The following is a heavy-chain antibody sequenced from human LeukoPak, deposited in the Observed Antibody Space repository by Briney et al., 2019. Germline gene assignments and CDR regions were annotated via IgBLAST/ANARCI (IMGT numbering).Heavy chain of an antibody. CDR1: GLTFSSYA. D-gene: IGHD3-22*01. V-gene: IGHV3-23*01. CDR3: AKDPFSNYYDSSGSWFDP. J-gene: IGHJ5*02. CDR2: ISGSGGST. Sequence: GGSLRLSCAASGLTFSSYAMSWVRQALGKGLEWVSAISGSGGSTYYADSVKGRFTISRDNSKNTLYLQMNSLRAEDTAVYYCAKDPFSNYYDSSGSWFDPWGQGTLVTVSS.